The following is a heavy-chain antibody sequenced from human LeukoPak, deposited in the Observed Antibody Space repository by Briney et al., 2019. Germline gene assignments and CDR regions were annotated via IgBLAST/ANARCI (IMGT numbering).Heavy chain of an antibody. Sequence: GGSLRLSCAASGFTFSSYAMGWVRQAPGKGLEWVSGISASGGDTFYADSVKGRFTISRDNSKNTLSLQMNSLRVEDTAIYYCAKDVRRCNGACTWGQGTLVTVSS. V-gene: IGHV3-23*01. CDR2: ISASGGDT. J-gene: IGHJ5*02. CDR3: AKDVRRCNGACT. D-gene: IGHD2-8*01. CDR1: GFTFSSYA.